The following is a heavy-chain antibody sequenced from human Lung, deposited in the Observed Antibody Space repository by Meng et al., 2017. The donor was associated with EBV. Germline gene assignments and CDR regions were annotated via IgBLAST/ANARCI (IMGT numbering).Heavy chain of an antibody. CDR3: ARVEVGITSGDY. CDR1: GYTFTNYG. Sequence: ATLGQSGGEVEKAGASVKVSCKASGYTFTNYGITWVRQAPGQGLEWMGWINAYNGDTNYAQTLQGRVTMTTDTSTSTAYMELRSLRSDDTAVYYCARVEVGITSGDYWGQGTLVTVSS. D-gene: IGHD1-26*01. V-gene: IGHV1-18*01. CDR2: INAYNGDT. J-gene: IGHJ4*02.